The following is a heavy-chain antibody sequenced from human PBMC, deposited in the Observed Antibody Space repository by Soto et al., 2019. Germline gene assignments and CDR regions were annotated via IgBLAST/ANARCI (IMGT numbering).Heavy chain of an antibody. J-gene: IGHJ3*02. D-gene: IGHD6-6*01. Sequence: GGSLRLSCAASGFTVSSDYMSWVRQAPGKGLEWVSVIYSGGSTYYADSVKGRFIISRDNSKNTLYLQMNSLRAEDTAVYYCARDQSSSRAFDIWGQGTMVTVSS. CDR2: IYSGGST. CDR1: GFTVSSDY. V-gene: IGHV3-53*01. CDR3: ARDQSSSRAFDI.